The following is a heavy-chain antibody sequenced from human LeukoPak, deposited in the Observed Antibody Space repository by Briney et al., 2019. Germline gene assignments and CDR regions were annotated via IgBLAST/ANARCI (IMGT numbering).Heavy chain of an antibody. CDR1: GGTFSSYT. D-gene: IGHD3-10*01. Sequence: SVKVSCTASGGTFSSYTISWVRQAPGQGLEWMGRIIPILGIANYAQKFQGRVTITADKSTSTACMELSSLRSEDTAVYYCAILWFGEFPFDYWGQGTLVTVSS. CDR3: AILWFGEFPFDY. J-gene: IGHJ4*02. V-gene: IGHV1-69*02. CDR2: IIPILGIA.